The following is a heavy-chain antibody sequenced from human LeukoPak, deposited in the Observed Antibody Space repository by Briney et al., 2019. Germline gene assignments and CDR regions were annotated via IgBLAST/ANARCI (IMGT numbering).Heavy chain of an antibody. V-gene: IGHV3-23*01. Sequence: PGGSLRLSCAASGFTFSSYGMSWVRQAPGKGLGWVSTISTSGGSTYYADSVKGRFIISRDNSKNTLYLQMNSLRAEDTAVYYCAKDLHYGSGSFDSWGQGTLVTVSS. D-gene: IGHD3-10*01. CDR1: GFTFSSYG. CDR3: AKDLHYGSGSFDS. J-gene: IGHJ4*02. CDR2: ISTSGGST.